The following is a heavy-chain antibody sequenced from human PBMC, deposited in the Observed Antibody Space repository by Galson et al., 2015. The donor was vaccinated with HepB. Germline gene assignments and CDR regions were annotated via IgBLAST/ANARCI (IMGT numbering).Heavy chain of an antibody. D-gene: IGHD5/OR15-5a*01. J-gene: IGHJ4*02. CDR2: IYWDDDK. Sequence: PALVKPTQTLTLTCTFSGFSPSTSGVGVGWIRQPPGTALEWLALIYWDDDKRYSPSLKSRLTITKSTSKNQVVLTMTNMDPVDTGTYFCAHSTPGPYFDYWGQGTLVTVSS. V-gene: IGHV2-5*02. CDR3: AHSTPGPYFDY. CDR1: GFSPSTSGVG.